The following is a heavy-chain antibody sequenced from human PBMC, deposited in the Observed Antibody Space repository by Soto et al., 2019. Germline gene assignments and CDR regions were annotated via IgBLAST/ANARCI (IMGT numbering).Heavy chain of an antibody. CDR1: GFTFPRIY. D-gene: IGHD6-13*01. J-gene: IGHJ4*02. V-gene: IGHV1-46*01. Sequence: VSGKGLGFTFPRIYKHWVRQAPGQGLEWMGIINPSGGSTSYAQKFQGRVTMTRDTSTSTVYMELSSLRSEDTAVYYCARTYSSSWSPLDYWGQGTLVTVSS. CDR2: INPSGGST. CDR3: ARTYSSSWSPLDY.